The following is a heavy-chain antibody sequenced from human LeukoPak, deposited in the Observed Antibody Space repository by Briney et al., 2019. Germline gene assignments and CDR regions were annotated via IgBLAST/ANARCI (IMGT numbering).Heavy chain of an antibody. CDR2: IYYSGST. V-gene: IGHV4-39*07. Sequence: SETLSLTCTVSGGSISSSSYYWGWIRQPPGKGLEWIGSIYYSGSTYYNPSLKSRVTISVDTSKNQFSLKLSSVTAADTAVYYCARGGYSSGWYDYYMDVWGKGTTVTISS. D-gene: IGHD6-19*01. CDR1: GGSISSSSYY. CDR3: ARGGYSSGWYDYYMDV. J-gene: IGHJ6*03.